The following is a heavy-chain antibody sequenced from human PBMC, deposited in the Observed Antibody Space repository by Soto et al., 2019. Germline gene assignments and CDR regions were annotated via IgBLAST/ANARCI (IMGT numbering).Heavy chain of an antibody. V-gene: IGHV3-7*01. CDR3: ARVRISAPPKNYFDN. J-gene: IGHJ4*02. D-gene: IGHD6-13*01. CDR2: IKKDGSEK. CDR1: WFTLWSQW. Sequence: PGGFLELPCSASWFTLWSQWMSLGRPAPGKGLEWVANIKKDGSEKDYVDSVKGRFTISRDNAKNSLYLQMDSLRAEDTAVYYCARVRISAPPKNYFDNWGQGALVTVSS.